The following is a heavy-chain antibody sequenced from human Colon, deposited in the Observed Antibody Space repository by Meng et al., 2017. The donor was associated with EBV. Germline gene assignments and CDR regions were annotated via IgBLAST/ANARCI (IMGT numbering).Heavy chain of an antibody. D-gene: IGHD3-10*01. V-gene: IGHV1-18*01. CDR2: LGAHPGDT. CDR1: DYTFTGYG. Sequence: VQLVQFGAGVKQPGASLKVSCKASDYTFTGYGVCWVRQAPGQGLEWMAWLGAHPGDTSFAPKFLGRVTVTADTATATAYMELRSLRSDDTAVYYCARGTPGRSYCDYWGLGTLVTVSS. CDR3: ARGTPGRSYCDY. J-gene: IGHJ4*02.